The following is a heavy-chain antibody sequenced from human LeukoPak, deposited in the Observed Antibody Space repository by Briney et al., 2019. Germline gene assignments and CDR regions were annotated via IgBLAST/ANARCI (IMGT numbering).Heavy chain of an antibody. CDR2: ISTSSSYI. Sequence: GGSLRLSCAASGFTLSSYSMNWVRQAPGKGLEWVSSISTSSSYIYYADSVKGRFTISRDNAKKSLYLRMNSLRAEDTAVYYCAKAIVGATGGLAYWGQGTLVTVSS. J-gene: IGHJ4*02. V-gene: IGHV3-21*01. CDR3: AKAIVGATGGLAY. D-gene: IGHD1-26*01. CDR1: GFTLSSYS.